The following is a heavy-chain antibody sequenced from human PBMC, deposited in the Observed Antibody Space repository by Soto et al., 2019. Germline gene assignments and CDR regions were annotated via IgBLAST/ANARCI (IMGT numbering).Heavy chain of an antibody. D-gene: IGHD1-26*01. J-gene: IGHJ4*02. V-gene: IGHV3-15*07. CDR1: GFSFNDAW. CDR2: IKSETDGGTT. CDR3: TTQVGAY. Sequence: EVQLVESGGGLIKPGGSLRLSCAASGFSFNDAWMNWVRQAPGKGLEWVGRIKSETDGGTTDYAAPVKGRFTISRDDSKATLYLQMNSLRSEDTAVYYCTTQVGAYWGQGTLVTVSS.